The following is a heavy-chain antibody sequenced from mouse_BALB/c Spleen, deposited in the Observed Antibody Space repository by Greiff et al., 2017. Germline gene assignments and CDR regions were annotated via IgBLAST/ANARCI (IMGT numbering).Heavy chain of an antibody. CDR1: GYSFTGYY. D-gene: IGHD2-14*01. CDR3: ARYYRYLDY. J-gene: IGHJ2*01. V-gene: IGHV1-31*01. CDR2: INPYNGAT. Sequence: VQLQQSGPELVKPGASVKISCKASGYSFTGYYMHWVKQSHVKSLEWIGRINPYNGATSYNQNFKDKASLTVDKSSSTAYMELHSLTSEDSAVYYCARYYRYLDYWGQGTTLTVSS.